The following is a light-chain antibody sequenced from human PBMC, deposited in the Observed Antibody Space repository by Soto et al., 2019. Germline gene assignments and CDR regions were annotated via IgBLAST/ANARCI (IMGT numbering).Light chain of an antibody. CDR2: EGS. V-gene: IGLV2-23*01. J-gene: IGLJ2*01. CDR1: SSGVENYNL. Sequence: QSALTQPASVSGSPGQSITLSCTRTSSGVENYNLVSWYQHHPGKAPKLMIYEGSQRPSGVSDRFSGSQSGNTASLTISGLQAEDEADYYCSSYGGAVVFGGGTKLTVL. CDR3: SSYGGAVV.